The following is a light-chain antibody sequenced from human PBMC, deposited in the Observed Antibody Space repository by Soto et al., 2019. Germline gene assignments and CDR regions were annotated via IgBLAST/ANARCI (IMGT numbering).Light chain of an antibody. CDR3: QQSNNWPPYT. CDR1: QSVSSN. V-gene: IGKV3-15*01. CDR2: GAS. Sequence: EIVMTQSPATLSVSPGERATLSCRASQSVSSNLAWFQQKPGQAPRLLIYGASTRATGIPARFSGSGSGTEFTLTISSLQSEDFAVYYCQQSNNWPPYTFGQGTKLEIK. J-gene: IGKJ2*01.